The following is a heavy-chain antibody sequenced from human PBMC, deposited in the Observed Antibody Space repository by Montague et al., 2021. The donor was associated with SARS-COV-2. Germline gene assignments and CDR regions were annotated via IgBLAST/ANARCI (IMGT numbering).Heavy chain of an antibody. CDR3: ARVCIVVVPAAIVTLSYYYYMDV. CDR1: GGSISSGGYY. CDR2: IYYSGST. D-gene: IGHD2-2*02. V-gene: IGHV4-31*03. Sequence: TLSLTCTVSGGSISSGGYYWSWIRQHPGKGLEWIGYIYYSGSTYYNPSLKSRVAISVDTSKNQFSLKLSSVTAADTAVYYCARVCIVVVPAAIVTLSYYYYMDVWGKGTTVTVSS. J-gene: IGHJ6*03.